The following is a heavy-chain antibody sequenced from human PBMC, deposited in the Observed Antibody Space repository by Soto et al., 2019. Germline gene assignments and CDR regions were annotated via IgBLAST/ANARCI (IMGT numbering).Heavy chain of an antibody. D-gene: IGHD3-10*01. Sequence: QVQLVQSGAEVKRPGSSVQGSCKASGDTFNFYSINWVRQAPGLGLEWMGRVNPIVSMSNYAQKFQGRVTMTADKSTSTAYMELSSLSSEDTAIYYCASSYGSGYRAFDYWGQGALVTVSS. CDR2: VNPIVSMS. J-gene: IGHJ4*02. V-gene: IGHV1-69*02. CDR3: ASSYGSGYRAFDY. CDR1: GDTFNFYS.